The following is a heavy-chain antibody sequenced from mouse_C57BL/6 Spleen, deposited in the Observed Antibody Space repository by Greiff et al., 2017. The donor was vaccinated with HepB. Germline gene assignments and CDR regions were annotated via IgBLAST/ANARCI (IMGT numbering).Heavy chain of an antibody. J-gene: IGHJ2*01. CDR3: AREYGYYEGKNFDY. Sequence: VQLQQSGAELAKPGASVKLSCKASGYTFTSYWMHWVKQRPGQGLEWIGYINPSSGYTKYNQKFKDKDTLTADKSSSTAYMQLSSLTYEDSAVYYCAREYGYYEGKNFDYWGQGTTLTVSS. CDR2: INPSSGYT. V-gene: IGHV1-7*01. CDR1: GYTFTSYW. D-gene: IGHD2-10*02.